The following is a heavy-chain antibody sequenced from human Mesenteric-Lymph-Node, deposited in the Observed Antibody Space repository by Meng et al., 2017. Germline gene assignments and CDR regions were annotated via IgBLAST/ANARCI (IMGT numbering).Heavy chain of an antibody. Sequence: SVKVSCKASGGTFTDYAMSWVRQDPGQRLEWMGGIIPLSGTTHYAEKFQGRVTITADESTSTAYMELSSLRSEDTAVYYCAKTIVGATHDAFDIWGQGTMVTVSS. CDR3: AKTIVGATHDAFDI. D-gene: IGHD1-26*01. CDR2: IIPLSGTT. J-gene: IGHJ3*02. CDR1: GGTFTDYA. V-gene: IGHV1-69*13.